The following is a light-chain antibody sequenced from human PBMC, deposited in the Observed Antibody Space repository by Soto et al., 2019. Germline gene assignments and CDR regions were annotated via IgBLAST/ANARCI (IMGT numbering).Light chain of an antibody. V-gene: IGKV3-15*01. CDR3: HLYNDWPLT. CDR1: RSVRSN. CDR2: GAS. J-gene: IGKJ3*01. Sequence: EIVMTQSPATLSVSPGEGATLSCRASRSVRSNLAWYQQKPGQPPRLLSYGASTRATGVPARFSGSGYGTEFTLTSSNVQSEDFAVYYCHLYNDWPLTFGPGTKVDIK.